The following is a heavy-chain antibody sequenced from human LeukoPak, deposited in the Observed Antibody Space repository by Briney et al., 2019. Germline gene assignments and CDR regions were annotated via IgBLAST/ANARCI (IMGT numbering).Heavy chain of an antibody. Sequence: GESLKISCKASGDSFSSSWIGWVRQMPGKGLEWMGIIYPGDSDTRYSPSFQGQVTISADKSISTAYLQWSSLKASDTAMYYCARPCSGSYMDAFDIWGQGTMVTVSS. D-gene: IGHD1-26*01. J-gene: IGHJ3*02. CDR2: IYPGDSDT. CDR3: ARPCSGSYMDAFDI. CDR1: GDSFSSSW. V-gene: IGHV5-51*01.